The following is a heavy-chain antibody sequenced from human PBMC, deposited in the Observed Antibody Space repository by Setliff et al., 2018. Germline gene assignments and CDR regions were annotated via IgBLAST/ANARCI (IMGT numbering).Heavy chain of an antibody. CDR2: INPNSGGT. CDR1: AYSFTDYY. V-gene: IGHV1-2*02. Sequence: ASVKVSCKTSAYSFTDYYIQWVRQAPGQGLEWMGWINPNSGGTKYSPKFQGRVAMTRDTSVATAFLELSGLTYDDTAVYYCARLFQGYDYCKKFDSWGQGTLVTVSS. D-gene: IGHD3-16*01. J-gene: IGHJ4*02. CDR3: ARLFQGYDYCKKFDS.